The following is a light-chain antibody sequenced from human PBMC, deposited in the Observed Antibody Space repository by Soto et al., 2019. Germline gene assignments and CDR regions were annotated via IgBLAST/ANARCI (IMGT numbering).Light chain of an antibody. J-gene: IGKJ2*01. Sequence: EIVMTQSPATLSVSPGERATLSCRASQSVSSNLAWYQQKPGQAPRLLIYGASTMATGIPARFSGSGSGTEFTLTYSSLQSEDVAVYYCQQYNNWLPYTFGQGTKLEIK. CDR2: GAS. V-gene: IGKV3-15*01. CDR3: QQYNNWLPYT. CDR1: QSVSSN.